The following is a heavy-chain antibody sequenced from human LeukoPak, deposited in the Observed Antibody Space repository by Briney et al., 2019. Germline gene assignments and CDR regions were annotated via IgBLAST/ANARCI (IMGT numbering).Heavy chain of an antibody. J-gene: IGHJ4*02. CDR1: GYTFTSYD. V-gene: IGHV1-8*01. CDR3: ARGWGIAAAGQTDY. Sequence: ASVKVSCKASGYTFTSYDINWVRQATGQGLEWMGWMNPNSGNTDYAQKFQGRVTMTRNTSISTAYMELSSLRSEDTAVYYCARGWGIAAAGQTDYWGQGTLVTVSS. CDR2: MNPNSGNT. D-gene: IGHD6-13*01.